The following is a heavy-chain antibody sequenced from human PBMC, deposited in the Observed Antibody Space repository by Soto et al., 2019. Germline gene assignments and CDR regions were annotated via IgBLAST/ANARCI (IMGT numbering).Heavy chain of an antibody. J-gene: IGHJ3*01. V-gene: IGHV3-30*18. D-gene: IGHD5-18*01. CDR1: GFTFSNYG. Sequence: QVQLVESGGGVVQPGRSLRLSCAASGFTFSNYGMQWVRQAPGKGLEWVAVVSRDGSTEFYAGSVKGRFTISRDNSKITLNLQVNSLRHEDTAVYYCVKEWHSDGYGAAFEVWGQGTMVTVSS. CDR3: VKEWHSDGYGAAFEV. CDR2: VSRDGSTE.